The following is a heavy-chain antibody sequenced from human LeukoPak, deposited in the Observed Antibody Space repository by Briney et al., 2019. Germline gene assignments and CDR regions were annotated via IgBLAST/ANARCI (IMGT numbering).Heavy chain of an antibody. Sequence: GGSLRLSCAASGFTFSSYSMNWVRQAPGKGLEWVAVISYDGSNKYYADSVKGRFTISRDNAKNSVYLQMNSQTAEDTAVYYCARAVEYNILTGYGNLYWGQGTLVTVSS. J-gene: IGHJ4*02. CDR3: ARAVEYNILTGYGNLY. CDR2: ISYDGSNK. V-gene: IGHV3-30*03. CDR1: GFTFSSYS. D-gene: IGHD3-9*01.